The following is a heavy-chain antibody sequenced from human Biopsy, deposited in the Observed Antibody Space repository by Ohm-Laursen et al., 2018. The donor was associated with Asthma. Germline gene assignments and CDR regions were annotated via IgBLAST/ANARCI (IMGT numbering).Heavy chain of an antibody. V-gene: IGHV4-39*01. CDR2: IYYSGTT. CDR3: VRGSSSWHHGPFHYYYGLDV. J-gene: IGHJ6*02. CDR1: SGSGGYMRSGNYY. D-gene: IGHD6-13*01. Sequence: SDTLSLTCSLSSGSGGYMRSGNYYWGWIRQPPGKGLEWIGSIYYSGTTYYNPSLASRVTVSADTSKNQFSLKLTSVTAADTAVYYCVRGSSSWHHGPFHYYYGLDVWGQGTTATVSS.